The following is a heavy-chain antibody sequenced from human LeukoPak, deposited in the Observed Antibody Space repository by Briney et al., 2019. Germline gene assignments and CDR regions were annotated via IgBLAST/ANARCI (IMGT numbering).Heavy chain of an antibody. Sequence: SETLSLTCTVSGGSISSGDYYWSWIRQPPGKGLEWIGYIYYSGSTYYNPSLKSRVTISVDTSKNQFSLKLSSVTAADTAVYYCAREDCSSTSCYIGRDEWGLYFDYWGQGTLVTVSS. V-gene: IGHV4-30-4*08. CDR2: IYYSGST. J-gene: IGHJ4*02. CDR1: GGSISSGDYY. CDR3: AREDCSSTSCYIGRDEWGLYFDY. D-gene: IGHD2-2*02.